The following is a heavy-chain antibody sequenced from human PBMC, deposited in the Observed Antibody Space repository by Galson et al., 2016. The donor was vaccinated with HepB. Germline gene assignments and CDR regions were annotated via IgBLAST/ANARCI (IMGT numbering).Heavy chain of an antibody. J-gene: IGHJ2*01. CDR2: ISTRRTT. CDR1: GSVFSNFG. V-gene: IGHV3-23*01. D-gene: IGHD5-18*01. CDR3: ARDAVCGYSSYWYFDL. Sequence: SLRLSCAASGSVFSNFGLSWVRQAPGKGLEWVASISTRRTTYYSDSVQGRFTISGDNSNNTLYLQMNGLRAEDTAVYYCARDAVCGYSSYWYFDLWGRGTLVTVSS.